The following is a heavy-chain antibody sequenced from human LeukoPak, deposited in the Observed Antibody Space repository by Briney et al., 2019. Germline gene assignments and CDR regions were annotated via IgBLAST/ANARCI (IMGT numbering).Heavy chain of an antibody. J-gene: IGHJ5*02. Sequence: GGSLRLSCAASGFTFSSYSMNWVRQAPGKGLEWVSSISSTSSYIYYADSLKGRFTISRDNAENSLYLQMDSLRAEDTAVYYFVKSSGSYYYNWFDPWGQGTLVTVSS. V-gene: IGHV3-21*01. CDR2: ISSTSSYI. CDR1: GFTFSSYS. D-gene: IGHD3-10*01. CDR3: VKSSGSYYYNWFDP.